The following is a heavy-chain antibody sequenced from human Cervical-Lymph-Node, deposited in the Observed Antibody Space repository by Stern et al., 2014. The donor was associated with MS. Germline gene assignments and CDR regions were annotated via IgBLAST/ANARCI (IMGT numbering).Heavy chain of an antibody. J-gene: IGHJ2*01. D-gene: IGHD4-17*01. CDR1: GGSISSSSYY. CDR3: ARHDYGDYVYWYFDL. CDR2: IYYSGST. V-gene: IGHV4-39*01. Sequence: QVQLQESGPGLVKPSETLSLTCTVSGGSISSSSYYWGWIRQPPGKGLEWIGSIYYSGSTYYNPSLKSRVTISVDTSKNQFSLKLSLVTAADTAVYYCARHDYGDYVYWYFDLWGRGTLVTVSS.